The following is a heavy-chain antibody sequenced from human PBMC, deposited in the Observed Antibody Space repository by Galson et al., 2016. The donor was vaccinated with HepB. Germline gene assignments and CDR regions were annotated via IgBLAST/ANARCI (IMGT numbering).Heavy chain of an antibody. D-gene: IGHD6-6*01. CDR2: IKPDGREK. CDR1: GFTFSTSW. J-gene: IGHJ2*01. CDR3: AKDSSSAL. Sequence: SLRVSCAASGFTFSTSWMSWVRQAPGKGLEWVANIKPDGREKYYVDSVKGRFTISRDNAKNSLFLQMNSLRAEDTAVYYCAKDSSSALWGRGSLVTVSS. V-gene: IGHV3-7*01.